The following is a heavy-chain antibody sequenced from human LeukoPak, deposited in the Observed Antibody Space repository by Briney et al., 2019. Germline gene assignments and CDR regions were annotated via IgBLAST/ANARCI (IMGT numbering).Heavy chain of an antibody. CDR3: AREYGYYFDS. D-gene: IGHD3-22*01. J-gene: IGHJ4*02. V-gene: IGHV3-7*01. CDR1: GFTFSSYS. Sequence: GGSLRLSCAASGFTFSSYSMTWVRQAPGKGLEWVANIKEDGSEKYYVDSVTGRFTISRDNAKNLLYLQMNSLRAEDTAVYFCAREYGYYFDSWGQGSLVTVSS. CDR2: IKEDGSEK.